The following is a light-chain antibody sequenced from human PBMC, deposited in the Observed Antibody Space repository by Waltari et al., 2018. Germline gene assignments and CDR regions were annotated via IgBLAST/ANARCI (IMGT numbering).Light chain of an antibody. J-gene: IGKJ1*01. CDR2: DAS. V-gene: IGKV3-11*01. Sequence: EVVLTQYPATLSLSPGARATLSCRASQSVSVYLAWYQQKPGQAPRLLIYDASDRATGVPARFSGSGSGTDFTLTISSLEPEDFAVYYCQQRTDRPPVTFGQGTRVEMK. CDR1: QSVSVY. CDR3: QQRTDRPPVT.